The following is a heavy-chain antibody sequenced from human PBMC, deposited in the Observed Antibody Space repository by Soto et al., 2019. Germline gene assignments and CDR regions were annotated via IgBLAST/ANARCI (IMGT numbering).Heavy chain of an antibody. CDR2: ISGSGGNT. V-gene: IGHV3-23*01. D-gene: IGHD3-16*01. J-gene: IGHJ4*02. CDR1: GFTFSSYA. Sequence: PGGSLRLSCAASGFTFSSYAMSWVRQAPEKGLEWVASISGSGGNTYYTDSVRGRFTISRDISKNTLYLQMISLRAEDTAIYYYAREGVPLGEYHYSHCCGQGTQVTASS. CDR3: AREGVPLGEYHYSHC.